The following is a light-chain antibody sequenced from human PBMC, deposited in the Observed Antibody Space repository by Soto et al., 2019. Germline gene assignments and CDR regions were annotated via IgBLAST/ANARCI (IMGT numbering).Light chain of an antibody. J-gene: IGKJ2*01. CDR1: QSISSY. CDR3: QQSYSTPYT. Sequence: DIQMTQSPSSLSASVGDRVTITCRASQSISSYLNWYQQKPGKAPKLLIYAASSLQSGVPSRFSGSGSVTDFTLTISSLQPEDVANYYCQQSYSTPYTCGQGNKLAIK. V-gene: IGKV1-39*01. CDR2: AAS.